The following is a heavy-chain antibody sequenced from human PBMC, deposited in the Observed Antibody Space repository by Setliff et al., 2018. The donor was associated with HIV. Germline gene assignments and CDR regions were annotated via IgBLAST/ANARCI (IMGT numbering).Heavy chain of an antibody. CDR1: GFTFSSYA. Sequence: GGSLRLSCAASGFTFSSYAMSWVRQAPGRGLEWVSGISGSGGSTYYADSVKGRFTISRDNSKNTLYLQMNSLRAEDTAVYYCAKGSYYDFWSSYSDWYFDLWGRGTLVTVS. V-gene: IGHV3-23*01. D-gene: IGHD3-3*01. CDR2: ISGSGGST. J-gene: IGHJ2*01. CDR3: AKGSYYDFWSSYSDWYFDL.